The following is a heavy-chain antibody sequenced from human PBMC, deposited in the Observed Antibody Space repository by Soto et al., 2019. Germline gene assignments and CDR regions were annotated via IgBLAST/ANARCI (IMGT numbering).Heavy chain of an antibody. CDR2: IRSKAYGGTT. J-gene: IGHJ6*02. V-gene: IGHV3-49*03. Sequence: GGSLRLSCTASGFTFGDYAMSWFRQAPGKGLEWVGFIRSKAYGGTTEYAASVKGRFTISRDDSKSIAYLQMNSLKTEDTAVYYCTREKDYDFWSGYYSYTPYYYYGMDVWGQGTTVTVSS. CDR1: GFTFGDYA. CDR3: TREKDYDFWSGYYSYTPYYYYGMDV. D-gene: IGHD3-3*01.